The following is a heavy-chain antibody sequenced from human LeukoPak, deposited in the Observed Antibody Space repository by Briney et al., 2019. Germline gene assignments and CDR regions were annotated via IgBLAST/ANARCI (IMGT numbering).Heavy chain of an antibody. Sequence: SETLSLTCAVSGGSINNFWSWVRQPPGKGLEWIGQIHHNGGTTYNPSLRSRVSISIDTSKMQFSLKLRAVTAADRAVYYCARGLRGYSYGNWFDPWGQGTLVTVSS. J-gene: IGHJ5*02. D-gene: IGHD5-18*01. V-gene: IGHV4-4*02. CDR3: ARGLRGYSYGNWFDP. CDR1: GGSINNF. CDR2: IHHNGGT.